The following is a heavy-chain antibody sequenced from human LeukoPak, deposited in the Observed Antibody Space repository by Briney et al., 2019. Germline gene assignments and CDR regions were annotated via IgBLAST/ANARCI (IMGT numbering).Heavy chain of an antibody. J-gene: IGHJ4*02. V-gene: IGHV3-30*02. Sequence: GGSLRLSCAASGFSFSNYGMHWVRQAPGKGLEWVAFIRYDGTIKYYADSVRGRLTSSRDNSKNTLFLQMNSLRAEDTAVYYCAKDWERGSNYFDYWGQGTLVTVSS. CDR1: GFSFSNYG. D-gene: IGHD1-1*01. CDR3: AKDWERGSNYFDY. CDR2: IRYDGTIK.